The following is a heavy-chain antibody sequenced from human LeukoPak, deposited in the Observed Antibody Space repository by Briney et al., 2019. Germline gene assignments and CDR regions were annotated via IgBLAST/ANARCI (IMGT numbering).Heavy chain of an antibody. CDR3: ARNYCSGGSCYLMGAFDI. Sequence: PSETLSLTCTVSGGSISSRSYYWGWIRQPPGKGLEWIGSMYYSGSTYYYNPSLKSRVTISVDTSKNQFSLKLSSVTAADTAVYYCARNYCSGGSCYLMGAFDIWGQGTMVTVSS. CDR1: GGSISSRSYY. CDR2: MYYSGST. D-gene: IGHD2-15*01. V-gene: IGHV4-39*01. J-gene: IGHJ3*02.